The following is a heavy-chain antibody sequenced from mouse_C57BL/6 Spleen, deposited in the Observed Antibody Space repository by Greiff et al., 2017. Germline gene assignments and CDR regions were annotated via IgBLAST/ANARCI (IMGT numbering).Heavy chain of an antibody. CDR1: GYTFTDYE. D-gene: IGHD1-1*01. CDR3: PITSVVARGWFAY. J-gene: IGHJ3*01. V-gene: IGHV1-15*01. Sequence: VQLQQPGAELVRPGASVTLSCKASGYTFTDYEMHWVKQTPVHGLEWIGAIDPDNGGTAYNQKFKGKAILTADKSSSAAYMELRSLTSEDSAVYYCPITSVVARGWFAYWGQVTLVTVSS. CDR2: IDPDNGGT.